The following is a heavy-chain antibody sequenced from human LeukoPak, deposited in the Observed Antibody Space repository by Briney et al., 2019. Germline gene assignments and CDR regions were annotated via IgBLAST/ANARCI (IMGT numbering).Heavy chain of an antibody. J-gene: IGHJ4*02. CDR1: GFTFSSYG. CDR2: ISYDGSNK. D-gene: IGHD4-17*01. Sequence: GGSLRLSCAASGFTFSSYGMHWVRQAPGKGLEWVAVISYDGSNKYYADSVKGRSTISRDNSKNTLYLQMNSLRAEDTAVYYCAKGETTVTTYFDYWGQGTLVTVSS. V-gene: IGHV3-30*18. CDR3: AKGETTVTTYFDY.